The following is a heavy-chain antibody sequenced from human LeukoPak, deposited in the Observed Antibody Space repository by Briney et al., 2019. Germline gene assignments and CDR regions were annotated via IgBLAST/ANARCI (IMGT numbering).Heavy chain of an antibody. J-gene: IGHJ4*02. CDR2: IYSGGST. V-gene: IGHV3-53*01. CDR3: AREDSSGYRFDY. D-gene: IGHD3-22*01. CDR1: GFTFSSYA. Sequence: GRFLRLSCAASGFTFSSYAMHWVRQAPGKGLEWVSVIYSGGSTYYADSVKGRFTISRDNSKNTLYLQMNSLRAEDTAVYYCAREDSSGYRFDYWGQGTLVTVSS.